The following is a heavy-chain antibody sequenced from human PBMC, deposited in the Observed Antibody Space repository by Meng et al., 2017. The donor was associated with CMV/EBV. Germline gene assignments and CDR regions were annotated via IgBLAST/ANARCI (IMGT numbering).Heavy chain of an antibody. Sequence: GESLKISCAASGFTFSSYNMNWVRQAPGKGLEWVSSISSSSSYIYYADSVKGRFTISRDNAKNSLYLQMNSLRAEDTAVYYCARVSRGGDYKCLGYWGQGTLVTVSS. V-gene: IGHV3-21*01. CDR1: GFTFSSYN. J-gene: IGHJ4*02. CDR3: ARVSRGGDYKCLGY. D-gene: IGHD4-17*01. CDR2: ISSSSSYI.